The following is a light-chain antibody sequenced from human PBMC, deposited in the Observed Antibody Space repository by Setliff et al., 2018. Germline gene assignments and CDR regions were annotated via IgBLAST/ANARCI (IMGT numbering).Light chain of an antibody. V-gene: IGLV2-14*03. CDR3: NAYTSGTTYV. Sequence: QSALTQPASVSGSLGQSITISCSGTSSDVGSYDLVSWYQQHPGKAPKLIIYGVSDRPSGVSNRFSGSKSGNTASLTISGLQTEDEADYYCNAYTSGTTYVFGTGTKVTVL. CDR2: GVS. CDR1: SSDVGSYDL. J-gene: IGLJ1*01.